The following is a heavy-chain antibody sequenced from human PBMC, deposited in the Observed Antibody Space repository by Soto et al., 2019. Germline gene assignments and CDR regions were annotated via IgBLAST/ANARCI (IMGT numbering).Heavy chain of an antibody. D-gene: IGHD2-15*01. V-gene: IGHV3-30-3*01. Sequence: QVQLVESGGGVVKPGRSLRLSFAASGFTFSSYVMYWVRQAPGKGLEWVAVISYDGNNKYYADSVKGRFTISRDNSKNTLYLQMNSLRAEDTAVYYCARAGCDGGSCYTLVGLRYGMDVWGQGTTVTVSS. CDR2: ISYDGNNK. CDR3: ARAGCDGGSCYTLVGLRYGMDV. J-gene: IGHJ6*02. CDR1: GFTFSSYV.